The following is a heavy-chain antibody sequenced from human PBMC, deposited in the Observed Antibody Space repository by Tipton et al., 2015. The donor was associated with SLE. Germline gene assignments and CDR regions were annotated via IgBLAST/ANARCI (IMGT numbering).Heavy chain of an antibody. D-gene: IGHD2-21*02. CDR3: ARGMVTWRGAIIGVDV. Sequence: LRLSCVASGFTLSSYEMNWVRQAPGKGLEWIGRVYPSGITNYNPSLKNRVTISIDTSSNQFSLNLRSVTAADTAVYYCARGMVTWRGAIIGVDVWGQGTTVNVSS. J-gene: IGHJ6*02. CDR1: GFTLSSYE. CDR2: VYPSGIT. V-gene: IGHV4-4*08.